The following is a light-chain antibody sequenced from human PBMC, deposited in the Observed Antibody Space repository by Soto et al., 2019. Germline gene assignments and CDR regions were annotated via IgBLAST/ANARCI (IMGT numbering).Light chain of an antibody. CDR2: DAA. CDR1: QSVGTS. V-gene: IGKV3-11*01. Sequence: DIVLTQSPATLSLSPGDRATLSCRASQSVGTSLAWYKQQPGQAPGLLIHDAAYRASGIPERFRGSGSGTAFSLSISSLEPDDFAVYYCQHRSSWPRSFGRGTKVEV. J-gene: IGKJ1*01. CDR3: QHRSSWPRS.